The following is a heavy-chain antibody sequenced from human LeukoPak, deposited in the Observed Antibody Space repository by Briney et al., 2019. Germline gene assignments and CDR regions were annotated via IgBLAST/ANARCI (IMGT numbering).Heavy chain of an antibody. CDR3: ARKYYYDSSGYWGFDP. Sequence: GGSLRLSCAASGLTFSNFEMNWVRQAPGKGLEWVSSITGSGVTIYYADSVKGRFTISRDNAKNLLYLQMNSLRAEDTAVYYCARKYYYDSSGYWGFDPWGQGTLVTVSS. J-gene: IGHJ5*02. CDR2: ITGSGVTI. V-gene: IGHV3-48*03. D-gene: IGHD3-22*01. CDR1: GLTFSNFE.